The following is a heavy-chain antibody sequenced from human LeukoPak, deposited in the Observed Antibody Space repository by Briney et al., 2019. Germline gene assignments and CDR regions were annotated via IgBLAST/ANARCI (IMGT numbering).Heavy chain of an antibody. V-gene: IGHV1-69*04. CDR3: ARDGPGPNYDYVWGSYRYRWYYGMDV. CDR1: GGTFSSYA. J-gene: IGHJ6*02. Sequence: SVKVSCKASGGTFSSYAISWVRQAPGQGLEWMGRIIPILGIANYAQKFQGRVTITADKSTSTAYMELGSLRSEDTAVYYCARDGPGPNYDYVWGSYRYRWYYGMDVWGQGTTVTVSS. D-gene: IGHD3-16*02. CDR2: IIPILGIA.